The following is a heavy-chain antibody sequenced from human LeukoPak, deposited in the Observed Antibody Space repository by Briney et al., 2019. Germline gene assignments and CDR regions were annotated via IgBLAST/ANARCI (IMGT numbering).Heavy chain of an antibody. CDR3: ARGRRGGTLDY. V-gene: IGHV4-31*03. CDR2: IYYSGST. Sequence: PSETLSLTCTVSGGSISSGGYSWSWLRQHPGKGLEWIGYIYYSGSTYYNPSLKSRVTISVDTSKNQFSLKLSSVTAADTAVYYCARGRRGGTLDYWGQGTLVTVSS. CDR1: GGSISSGGYS. D-gene: IGHD4-23*01. J-gene: IGHJ4*02.